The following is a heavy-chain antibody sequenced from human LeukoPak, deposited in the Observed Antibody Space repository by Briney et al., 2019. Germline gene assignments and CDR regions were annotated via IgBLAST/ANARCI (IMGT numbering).Heavy chain of an antibody. CDR2: IYYSGST. CDR3: ARGFGNYDY. V-gene: IGHV4-61*08. Sequence: ESGPTLVNPTQTLTLTCTFSGFSLSTSGMCVSWIRQPPGKGLEWIGYIYYSGSTNYNPSLKSRVTISVDTSKKQFSLKLTSVTAADTAVYYCARGFGNYDYWGRGTLVTVSS. D-gene: IGHD4-11*01. J-gene: IGHJ4*02. CDR1: GFSLSTSGMC.